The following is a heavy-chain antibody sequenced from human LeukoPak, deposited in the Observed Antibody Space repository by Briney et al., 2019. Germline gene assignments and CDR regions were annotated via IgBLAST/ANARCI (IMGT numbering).Heavy chain of an antibody. D-gene: IGHD1-1*01. J-gene: IGHJ4*02. CDR3: VKDEGGVQLAY. CDR2: ISGSGDST. V-gene: IGHV3-23*01. CDR1: GFTFSSYA. Sequence: GGSLRLSCAASGFTFSSYAMNWVRQARGKGLEWGSAISGSGDSTYYADSVKGRFTISRDNSKNTLYLQMNSLRADDTAVYYCVKDEGGVQLAYWGQGTLVTVSS.